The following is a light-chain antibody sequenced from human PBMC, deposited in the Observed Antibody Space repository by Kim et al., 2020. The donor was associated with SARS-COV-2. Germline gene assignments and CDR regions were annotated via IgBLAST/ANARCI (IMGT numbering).Light chain of an antibody. V-gene: IGKV3-15*01. CDR2: GTS. J-gene: IGKJ4*01. CDR1: QSVRTK. CDR3: QQYNIWPLT. Sequence: VSPGERATLSCRASQSVRTKLAWYQQRPGQAPRLLFYGTSTRVAGVPDRFSGSGSETEFTLTISGLQSGDFAVYYCQQYNIWPLTFGGGTKVDIK.